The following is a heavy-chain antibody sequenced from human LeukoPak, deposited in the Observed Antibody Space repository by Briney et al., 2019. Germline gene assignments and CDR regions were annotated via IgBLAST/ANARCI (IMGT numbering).Heavy chain of an antibody. J-gene: IGHJ6*02. V-gene: IGHV1-8*01. CDR3: ARVDEEGSSSWYNYYYGMDV. CDR2: MNPNSGNT. D-gene: IGHD6-13*01. CDR1: GYTFTNYD. Sequence: ASVKVSCKASGYTFTNYDINWVRQATGQGLEWMGWMNPNSGNTGYAQKFQGRVTMTRSTSISTAYMELSSLRSEDTAVYYCARVDEEGSSSWYNYYYGMDVWGQGTTVTVS.